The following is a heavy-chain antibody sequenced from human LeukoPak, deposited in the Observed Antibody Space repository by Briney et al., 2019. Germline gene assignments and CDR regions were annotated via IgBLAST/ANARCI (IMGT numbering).Heavy chain of an antibody. CDR3: AREAGAYDSSGYYGSHAFDI. Sequence: SVKVSCKASGGTFSSYAISWVRQAPGQGLEWMGGIIPILGIANYAQKFQGRVTITADKSTSTAYMELSSLRSEDTAVYYCAREAGAYDSSGYYGSHAFDIWGQGTMVTVSS. V-gene: IGHV1-69*10. CDR1: GGTFSSYA. CDR2: IIPILGIA. D-gene: IGHD3-22*01. J-gene: IGHJ3*02.